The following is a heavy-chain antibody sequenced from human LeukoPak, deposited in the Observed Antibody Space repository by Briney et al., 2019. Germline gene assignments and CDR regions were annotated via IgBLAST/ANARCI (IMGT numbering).Heavy chain of an antibody. CDR1: GGSISSYY. CDR3: ARHNIAAAANYGMDV. D-gene: IGHD6-13*01. CDR2: IYYSGST. J-gene: IGHJ6*02. V-gene: IGHV4-59*08. Sequence: PSETLSLTCTVSGGSISSYYWSWIRQPPGKGLEWIGYIYYSGSTNYNPSLKSRVTISVDTSKNQFSLKLSSVTAADTAVYYCARHNIAAAANYGMDVWGQGTTATVSS.